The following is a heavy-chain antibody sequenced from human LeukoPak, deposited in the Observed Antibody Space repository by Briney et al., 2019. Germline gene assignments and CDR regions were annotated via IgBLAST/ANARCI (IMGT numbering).Heavy chain of an antibody. CDR1: GGSISSYY. CDR3: ARPSLDYGGIDAFDF. CDR2: IYYSGST. V-gene: IGHV4-59*08. Sequence: SETLSLTCTVSGGSISSYYWSWIRQPPGKGLEWIGFIYYSGSTNYNPSLKSRVTISVDTSKNQYSLKLSSVTAADTAVYYCARPSLDYGGIDAFDFWGQGTLVTVSS. J-gene: IGHJ3*01. D-gene: IGHD4-23*01.